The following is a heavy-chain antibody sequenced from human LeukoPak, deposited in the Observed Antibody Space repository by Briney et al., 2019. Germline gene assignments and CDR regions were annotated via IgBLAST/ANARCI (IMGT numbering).Heavy chain of an antibody. J-gene: IGHJ4*02. CDR1: GGSISTYY. D-gene: IGHD3-22*01. CDR3: ARVTGYLIEYYFDY. CDR2: IYYSGST. V-gene: IGHV4-59*01. Sequence: SETLSLTCTLSGGSISTYYWSWVRQPPGKGLEWVGYIYYSGSTNYKPSLKSRVTISVETSKDQFSLKLRSVTAADTAAYYCARVTGYLIEYYFDYWGQGTLVTVSS.